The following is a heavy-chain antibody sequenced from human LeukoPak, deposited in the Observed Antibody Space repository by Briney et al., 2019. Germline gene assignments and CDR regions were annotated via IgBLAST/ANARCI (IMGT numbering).Heavy chain of an antibody. CDR2: IIPIFGTA. D-gene: IGHD6-19*01. CDR3: ARDQYSSGWPYFGY. J-gene: IGHJ4*02. CDR1: GGTFSSYA. V-gene: IGHV1-69*13. Sequence: ASVTVSCKASGGTFSSYAISWVRQAPGQGLEWMGGIIPIFGTANYAQKFQGRVTITADESTSTAYMELSSLRSEDTAVYYCARDQYSSGWPYFGYWGQGTLVTVS.